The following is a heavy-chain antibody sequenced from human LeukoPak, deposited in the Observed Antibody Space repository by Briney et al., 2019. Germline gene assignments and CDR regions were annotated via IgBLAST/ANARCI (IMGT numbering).Heavy chain of an antibody. CDR3: AREKGRYSSPDY. CDR1: GGSFSGYY. D-gene: IGHD5-18*01. Sequence: SETLSLTCAVYGGSFSGYYWSWIRQPPGKGLEWIGEINHSGSTNYNPSLKSRVTISVDTSKNQFSLKLSSVTAADTAVYYCAREKGRYSSPDYWGQGTLVTVSS. J-gene: IGHJ4*02. CDR2: INHSGST. V-gene: IGHV4-34*01.